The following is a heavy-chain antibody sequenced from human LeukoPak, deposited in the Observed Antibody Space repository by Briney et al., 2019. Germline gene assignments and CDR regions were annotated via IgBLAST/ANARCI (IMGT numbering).Heavy chain of an antibody. J-gene: IGHJ4*02. D-gene: IGHD6-13*01. V-gene: IGHV3-74*01. CDR1: GFTFSNHG. CDR3: ARELRDSSSWYDY. Sequence: PGGSLRLSCAASGFTFSNHGMNWVRQAPGKGLVWVSRINIDGSSTSYADSVKGRFTISRDNSKNTLYLQMNSLRAEDTAVYYCARELRDSSSWYDYWGQGTLVTVSS. CDR2: INIDGSST.